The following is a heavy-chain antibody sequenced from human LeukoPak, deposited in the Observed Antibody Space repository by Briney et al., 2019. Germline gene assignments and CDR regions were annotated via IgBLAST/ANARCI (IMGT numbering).Heavy chain of an antibody. CDR1: GGTFSTYA. Sequence: SVKVSCKASGGTFSTYAISWVRQAPGQGPEWMGGVIPIFGSAIYAQKFQGRVTITTDESTSTAYMELSSLRSEDTAVYYCARDHGGNWFDPWGQGTLVTVSS. CDR3: ARDHGGNWFDP. D-gene: IGHD3-10*01. V-gene: IGHV1-69*05. CDR2: VIPIFGSA. J-gene: IGHJ5*02.